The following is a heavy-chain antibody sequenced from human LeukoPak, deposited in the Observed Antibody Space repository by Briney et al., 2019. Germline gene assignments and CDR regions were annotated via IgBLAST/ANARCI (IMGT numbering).Heavy chain of an antibody. Sequence: ASVKVSCKASGYTFTSYYMHWVRQAPGQGLEWMGIINPSGGSTSYVQKFQGRVTMTRDTSTSTVYMELSSLRSEDTAVYYCARDRGDDIVGATLFDPWGQGTLVTVSS. J-gene: IGHJ5*02. CDR1: GYTFTSYY. V-gene: IGHV1-46*01. CDR3: ARDRGDDIVGATLFDP. D-gene: IGHD1-26*01. CDR2: INPSGGST.